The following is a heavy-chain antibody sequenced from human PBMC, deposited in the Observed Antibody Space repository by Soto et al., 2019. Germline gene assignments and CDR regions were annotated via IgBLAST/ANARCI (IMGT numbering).Heavy chain of an antibody. CDR1: GFTFSSYA. D-gene: IGHD1-7*01. CDR3: ASPTGTTGY. CDR2: ISYDGSNK. J-gene: IGHJ4*02. V-gene: IGHV3-30-3*01. Sequence: QVQLVESGGGVVQPGRSLRLSCAASGFTFSSYAMHWVRQAPGKGLEWVAVISYDGSNKYYADSVKGRFTIPRDNSKNTLYLQMNSLRAEDTAVYYCASPTGTTGYWGQGTLVTVSS.